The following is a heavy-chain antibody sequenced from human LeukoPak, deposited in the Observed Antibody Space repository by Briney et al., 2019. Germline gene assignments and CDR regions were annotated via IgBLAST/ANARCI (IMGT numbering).Heavy chain of an antibody. Sequence: GGSLRLSCAASGFTFSSYAMSWVRQAPGKGLEWVSAISGSGGSTHYADSVKGRFTISRDNFKNTLYLQMNSLRAEDTAVYYCAKAAEGIYIADYWGQGTLVTVSS. CDR3: AKAAEGIYIADY. D-gene: IGHD2-15*01. J-gene: IGHJ4*02. CDR1: GFTFSSYA. CDR2: ISGSGGST. V-gene: IGHV3-23*01.